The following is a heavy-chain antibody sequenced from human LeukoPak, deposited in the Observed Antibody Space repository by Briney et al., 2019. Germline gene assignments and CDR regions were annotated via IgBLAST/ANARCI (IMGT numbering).Heavy chain of an antibody. CDR3: ARDSLMRYCTNAVCYKGYYYYIDV. V-gene: IGHV4-39*07. D-gene: IGHD2-8*01. J-gene: IGHJ6*03. Sequence: PSETLSLTCTVSGGSISSSSYYWGWIRQPPGKGLEWIGGIYYSGSTYYNPSLKSRVTISVDTSKNQFSLKLGSVTAADTAVYYCARDSLMRYCTNAVCYKGYYYYIDVWGKGTTVTVSS. CDR1: GGSISSSSYY. CDR2: IYYSGST.